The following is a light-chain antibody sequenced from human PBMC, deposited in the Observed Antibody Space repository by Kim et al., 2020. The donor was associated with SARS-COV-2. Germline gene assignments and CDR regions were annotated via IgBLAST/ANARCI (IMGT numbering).Light chain of an antibody. CDR1: TGSVTSGHF. Sequence: QAVVTQEPSLTVSPGGTVTLTCGSSTGSVTSGHFPYWFQQTPGQAPTTLIYDTNNKLSWTPARFSGSLLGGKAALTLSGAQPEDEADYYGLLDYNTIRVFGGGTQLTVL. CDR3: LLDYNTIRV. J-gene: IGLJ2*01. V-gene: IGLV7-46*01. CDR2: DTN.